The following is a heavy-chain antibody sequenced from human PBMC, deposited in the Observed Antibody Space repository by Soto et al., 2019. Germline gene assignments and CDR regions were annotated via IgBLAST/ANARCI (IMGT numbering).Heavy chain of an antibody. D-gene: IGHD6-19*01. Sequence: GGSLRLSCAASGFTFSSYAMSWVRQAPGKGLEWVSTISGSGGSTYYADSVKGRFTISRDNSRNTLYLQMNSLRAEDTAVYYCAKVGGPGIAVGEFDYWGQGTLVTVSS. J-gene: IGHJ4*02. V-gene: IGHV3-23*01. CDR2: ISGSGGST. CDR3: AKVGGPGIAVGEFDY. CDR1: GFTFSSYA.